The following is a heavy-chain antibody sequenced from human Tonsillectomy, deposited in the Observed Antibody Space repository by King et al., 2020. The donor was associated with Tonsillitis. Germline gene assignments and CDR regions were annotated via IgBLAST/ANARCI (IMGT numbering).Heavy chain of an antibody. CDR1: GFTFNYAW. V-gene: IGHV3-15*01. Sequence: VQLVESGGGLVEPGGSLRLSCAASGFTFNYAWMIWVRQAPGKGLEWIGRIKSRVDGETRDYAVPVEGRFTISRDDSENTLYLQMNSLKTDDTAVYYCAADIPQIGSCGIDYWGQGTLLTVSS. D-gene: IGHD1-14*01. CDR2: IKSRVDGETR. J-gene: IGHJ4*02. CDR3: AADIPQIGSCGIDY.